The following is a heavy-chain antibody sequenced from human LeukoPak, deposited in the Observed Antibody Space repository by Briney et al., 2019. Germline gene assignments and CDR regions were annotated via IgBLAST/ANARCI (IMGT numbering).Heavy chain of an antibody. V-gene: IGHV1-2*02. D-gene: IGHD1-20*01. CDR2: INPNSGGT. CDR1: GYTFTGYY. J-gene: IGHJ4*02. Sequence: ASVKVSCKASGYTFTGYYMHWVRQAPGQGLEWMGWINPNSGGTNCAQNFQGRVTMTRDTSISTAYMELSRLRSDDTAVYYCARDNWKGRYYFDYWGQGTLVTVSS. CDR3: ARDNWKGRYYFDY.